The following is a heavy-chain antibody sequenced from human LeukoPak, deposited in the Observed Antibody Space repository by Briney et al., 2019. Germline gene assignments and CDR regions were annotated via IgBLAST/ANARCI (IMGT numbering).Heavy chain of an antibody. Sequence: GGSLRLSCAASGFTFSSYEMNWVRQAPGKGLEWVSYISSSGSTIYYADSVKGRFTISRDNAKNSLYLQMNSLRAEDTAAYYCARAPICGGLCDYFDYWGQGTLVTVSS. V-gene: IGHV3-48*03. CDR2: ISSSGSTI. D-gene: IGHD3-16*01. CDR1: GFTFSSYE. J-gene: IGHJ4*02. CDR3: ARAPICGGLCDYFDY.